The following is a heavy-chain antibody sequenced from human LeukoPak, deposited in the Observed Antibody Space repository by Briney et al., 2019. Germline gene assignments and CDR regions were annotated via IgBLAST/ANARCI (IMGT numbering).Heavy chain of an antibody. J-gene: IGHJ6*02. D-gene: IGHD3-22*01. CDR1: GGTFSSYA. CDR3: ARDPEGYDSSGYYSWDV. CDR2: IIPIFGTA. V-gene: IGHV1-69*13. Sequence: GASVTVSCTASGGTFSSYAISWVRQAPGQGLEWMGGIIPIFGTANYAQKFQGRVTITADESTSTAYMELSSLRSEDTAVYYCARDPEGYDSSGYYSWDVWGQGTTVTVSS.